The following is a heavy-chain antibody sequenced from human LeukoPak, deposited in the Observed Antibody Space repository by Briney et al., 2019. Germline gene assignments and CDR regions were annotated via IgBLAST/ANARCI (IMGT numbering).Heavy chain of an antibody. CDR2: IYSGGST. CDR3: ARANYDFCSGYYYFDY. Sequence: GGSLRLSCAASGFTVSSNYMSWVRQAPGMGLEWVSVIYSGGSTYYADSVKGRFTISRDNSKNTLYLQMNSLRAEDTAVYYCARANYDFCSGYYYFDYWGQGTLVTVSS. CDR1: GFTVSSNY. J-gene: IGHJ4*02. D-gene: IGHD3-3*01. V-gene: IGHV3-53*01.